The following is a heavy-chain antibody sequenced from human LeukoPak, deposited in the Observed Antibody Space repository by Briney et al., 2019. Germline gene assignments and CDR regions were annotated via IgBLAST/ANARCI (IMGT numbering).Heavy chain of an antibody. D-gene: IGHD6-13*01. CDR1: GGSISSGGYY. Sequence: NPSQTLSLTCTVSGGSISSGGYYWSWIRQHPGKGLEWIGYIYYSGSTYYNPSLKSRVTISVDTSKNQFSLKLSSVTAADTAVYYCARTFSSSPSYIDDWGQGTLVTVSS. CDR3: ARTFSSSPSYIDD. CDR2: IYYSGST. J-gene: IGHJ4*02. V-gene: IGHV4-31*03.